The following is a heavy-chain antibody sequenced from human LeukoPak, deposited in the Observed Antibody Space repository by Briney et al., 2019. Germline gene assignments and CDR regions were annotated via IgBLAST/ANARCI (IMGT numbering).Heavy chain of an antibody. D-gene: IGHD5-18*01. CDR3: ARDRHSYGFTLAA. CDR2: ISYDGNAK. Sequence: GGSLRLSCEASGFTFRGYGMHWVRQSPGKGLEWVAVISYDGNAKAFADSVKGRFIVSSDNPKNTLFLQMNSLRPEDTGLYYCARDRHSYGFTLAAWGQGTPVIVSS. CDR1: GFTFRGYG. V-gene: IGHV3-30*03. J-gene: IGHJ5*02.